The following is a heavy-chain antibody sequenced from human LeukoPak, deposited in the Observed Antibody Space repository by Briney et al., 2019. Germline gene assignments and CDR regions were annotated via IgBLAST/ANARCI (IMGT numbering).Heavy chain of an antibody. Sequence: AGGSLRLSCAASGFTFSTYSMNWVRQAPGKGLEWVSLISGDGGSTYYADSVKGRFTISRDNSKSSLYLQMNILRTEDTALYYCAKGQGYYFHYWGQGTLVTVSS. V-gene: IGHV3-43*02. J-gene: IGHJ4*02. CDR1: GFTFSTYS. CDR2: ISGDGGST. CDR3: AKGQGYYFHY.